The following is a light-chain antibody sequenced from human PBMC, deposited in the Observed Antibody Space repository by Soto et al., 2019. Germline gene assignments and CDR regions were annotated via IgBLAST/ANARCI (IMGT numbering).Light chain of an antibody. CDR2: EVS. Sequence: QSVLTQPRSVSGSPGQSVTISCTGTSSDVGGYNYVSWYQQYSGKAPKVMIYEVSKRPSGVPDRFSGSKSGNTASLTVSGLQVEDEADYYCSSFEASNNLLFGGGTKLTVL. CDR1: SSDVGGYNY. J-gene: IGLJ2*01. V-gene: IGLV2-8*01. CDR3: SSFEASNNLL.